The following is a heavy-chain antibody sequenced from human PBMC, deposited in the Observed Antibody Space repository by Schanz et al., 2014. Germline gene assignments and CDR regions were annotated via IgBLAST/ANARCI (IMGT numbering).Heavy chain of an antibody. J-gene: IGHJ4*02. Sequence: VQLLESGGGLVQPGGSLRLSCAASGFTFSSYAMSWVRQAPGKGLEWVALVSSDGNNDYYTDSVKGRFTISRDNSKNTVHLQMNSLRAEDTAVYYCAKIERNEDWGQGTLVTVSS. V-gene: IGHV3-30*18. CDR1: GFTFSSYA. CDR2: VSSDGNND. CDR3: AKIERNED. D-gene: IGHD1-1*01.